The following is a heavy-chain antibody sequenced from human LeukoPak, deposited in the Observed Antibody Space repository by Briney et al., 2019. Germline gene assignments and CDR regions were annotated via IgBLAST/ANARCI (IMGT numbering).Heavy chain of an antibody. CDR1: GFTFSRHG. D-gene: IGHD3-9*01. CDR3: AKVPRQHDNWFDP. Sequence: GRSLRLSCAPSGFTFSRHGMHWVRQAPGKGLEWVAIISNDGSRKYYAHSVEGRFTISRDNSKNTLYLQMDSLRAEDTAVYYCAKVPRQHDNWFDPWGQGTLVTVSS. CDR2: ISNDGSRK. V-gene: IGHV3-30*18. J-gene: IGHJ5*02.